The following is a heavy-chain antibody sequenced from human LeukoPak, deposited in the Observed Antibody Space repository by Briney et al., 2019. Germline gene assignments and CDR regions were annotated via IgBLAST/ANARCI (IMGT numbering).Heavy chain of an antibody. CDR2: ISYDGSNK. D-gene: IGHD5-18*01. CDR1: GFTFNSYG. V-gene: IGHV3-30*18. CDR3: VKTLDTSLRDIKYDYYGSVV. J-gene: IGHJ6*01. Sequence: PGGSLRLSCEASGFTFNSYGIHWVRQAPGKGLEWVAVISYDGSNKYYADSVKGRFTISRDNSKSTLYLQMNSLRAEDTTVYYCVKTLDTSLRDIKYDYYGSVVSGQGTTVTVSS.